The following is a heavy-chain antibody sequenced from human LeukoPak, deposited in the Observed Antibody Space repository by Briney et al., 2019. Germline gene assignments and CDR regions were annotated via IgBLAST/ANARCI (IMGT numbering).Heavy chain of an antibody. CDR1: RFIFSNYW. J-gene: IGHJ6*03. CDR2: IVQGGSVK. CDR3: ARCLLYLWNRNFYYYMDV. D-gene: IGHD1-14*01. Sequence: SGGSLRLSCAASRFIFSNYWMTWVRQAPGKGLEWVASIVQGGSVKYYVDSARGRFTISRDDAKNSLYLQMNSLGAEDTAVYYCARCLLYLWNRNFYYYMDVWGKGTTVTVSS. V-gene: IGHV3-7*01.